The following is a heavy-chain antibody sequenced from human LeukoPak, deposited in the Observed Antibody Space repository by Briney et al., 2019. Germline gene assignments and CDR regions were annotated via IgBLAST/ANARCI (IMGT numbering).Heavy chain of an antibody. J-gene: IGHJ6*03. CDR1: GYISTSYA. D-gene: IGHD3-10*01. CDR3: ARGSGSPYYYYMDV. V-gene: IGHV1-18*01. CDR2: ISVYNGKT. Sequence: ASVNVSCQASGYISTSYATHCVGEAPGQGLEWLGWISVYNGKTDYAEGLQGRVTMTTDRSTNKAFMEVRSLRSDDTAMYFGARGSGSPYYYYMDVWGKGSAVTVSS.